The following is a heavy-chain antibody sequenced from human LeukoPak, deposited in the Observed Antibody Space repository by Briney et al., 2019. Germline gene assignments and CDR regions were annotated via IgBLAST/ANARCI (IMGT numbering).Heavy chain of an antibody. J-gene: IGHJ4*02. D-gene: IGHD2-2*02. CDR1: GYTFTGYY. CDR2: INPNSGGT. Sequence: ASVKVSCKASGYTFTGYYMHWVRQAPGQGLEWMGWINPNSGGTNYAQKFQGGVTMTRDTSISTAYMELSRLRSDDAAVYYCAVPPHCSSTSCYNGFDYWGQGTLVTVSS. CDR3: AVPPHCSSTSCYNGFDY. V-gene: IGHV1-2*02.